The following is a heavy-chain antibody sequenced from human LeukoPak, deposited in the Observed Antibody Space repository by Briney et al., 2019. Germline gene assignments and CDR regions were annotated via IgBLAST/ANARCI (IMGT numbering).Heavy chain of an antibody. CDR3: ARSLNADYVLPFDY. D-gene: IGHD3-16*01. V-gene: IGHV4-39*07. Sequence: SETLSLTCTVSGGSISSSSYYWGWIRQPPWKGLEWIGSIYHSGYTYYNPSLKSRVTISVDTSKNQFSLKLSSVTAADTAVYYCARSLNADYVLPFDYWGPGTLVTVSS. CDR1: GGSISSSSYY. J-gene: IGHJ4*02. CDR2: IYHSGYT.